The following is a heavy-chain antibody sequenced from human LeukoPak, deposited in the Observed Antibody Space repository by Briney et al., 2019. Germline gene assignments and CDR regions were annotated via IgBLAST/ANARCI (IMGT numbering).Heavy chain of an antibody. V-gene: IGHV3-48*03. CDR3: ARETYYYDSSGYYNYYYGMDV. CDR1: GFTFSSYE. CDR2: ISSSGSTI. J-gene: IGHJ6*02. D-gene: IGHD3-22*01. Sequence: GRSLRLSCAASGFTFSSYEMNWVRQAPGKGLGWVSYISSSGSTIYYADSVKGRFTISRDNAKNSLYLQMNSLRAEDTAVYYCARETYYYDSSGYYNYYYGMDVWGQGTTVTVSS.